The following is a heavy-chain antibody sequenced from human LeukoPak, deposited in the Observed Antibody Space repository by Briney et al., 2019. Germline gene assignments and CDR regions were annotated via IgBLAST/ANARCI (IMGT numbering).Heavy chain of an antibody. Sequence: SETLSLTCTVSGGSISSYYWSWIRQPAGKGLEWIGRIYTTGSTNNNPSLRSRVTISVDASKNQFSLKLISETAADTAVYYCARNRNLGGFDYWGQGTLVTVSS. CDR3: ARNRNLGGFDY. J-gene: IGHJ4*02. CDR1: GGSISSYY. D-gene: IGHD3-16*01. CDR2: IYTTGST. V-gene: IGHV4-4*07.